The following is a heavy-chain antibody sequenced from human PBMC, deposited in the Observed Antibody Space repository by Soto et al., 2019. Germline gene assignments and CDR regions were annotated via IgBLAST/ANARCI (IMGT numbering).Heavy chain of an antibody. CDR2: ISGSGGST. V-gene: IGHV3-23*04. CDR3: ATRYHQLDKTDY. J-gene: IGHJ4*02. CDR1: GFTFGSYE. Sequence: EVQLVESGGGLVQPGGSLRLSCAASGFTFGSYEMNWVRQAPGKGLEWVSAISGSGGSTYYADSVKGRFTISRDNSKNTLYLQMNSLRAEDTAVYYCATRYHQLDKTDYWGQGTLVTVSS. D-gene: IGHD1-1*01.